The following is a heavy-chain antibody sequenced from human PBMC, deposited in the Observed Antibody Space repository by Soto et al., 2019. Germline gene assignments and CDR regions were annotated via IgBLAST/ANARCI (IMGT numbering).Heavy chain of an antibody. Sequence: EQLVESGGGLVQPGGSLRLSYAASGFTFGSYWMSWVRQAPGKGLEWVANIKQDGSEKYYVDSVKGRFTISRDNAKNSLYLQMNSLRAEDTAVYYCALTSNWNRLLDYWGQGTLVTVSS. V-gene: IGHV3-7*05. CDR1: GFTFGSYW. CDR2: IKQDGSEK. J-gene: IGHJ4*02. CDR3: ALTSNWNRLLDY. D-gene: IGHD1-20*01.